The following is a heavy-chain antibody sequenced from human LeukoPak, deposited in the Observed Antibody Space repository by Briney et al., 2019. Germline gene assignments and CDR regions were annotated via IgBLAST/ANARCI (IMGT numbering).Heavy chain of an antibody. D-gene: IGHD3-10*01. V-gene: IGHV4-59*01. CDR2: IYYIGST. CDR3: ARKRHGGPLDY. Sequence: PSETLSLTCTVSGGSISSFYWSWIRQPPGQGLEWVGYIYYIGSTNYNPSLNSRVTISLDTSKNQFSLKLNSVTAADTAVYYCARKRHGGPLDYWGQGTLVTVSS. J-gene: IGHJ4*02. CDR1: GGSISSFY.